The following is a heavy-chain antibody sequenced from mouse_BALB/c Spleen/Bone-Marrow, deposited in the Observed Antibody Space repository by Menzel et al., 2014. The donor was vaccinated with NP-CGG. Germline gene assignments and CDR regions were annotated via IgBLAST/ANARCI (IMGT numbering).Heavy chain of an antibody. CDR2: ISSCGSYT. CDR3: ARVLRVYAMDY. D-gene: IGHD2-4*01. V-gene: IGHV5-9*02. Sequence: EEQRVESGGGLVKPGGSLKLSCAASGFAFSSYDMSWVRQTPEKRLGWVATISSCGSYTYYPDSVKGRFTISRDNARNTLYLQMSSLRSEDTALYYCARVLRVYAMDYWGQGTSVTVSS. CDR1: GFAFSSYD. J-gene: IGHJ4*01.